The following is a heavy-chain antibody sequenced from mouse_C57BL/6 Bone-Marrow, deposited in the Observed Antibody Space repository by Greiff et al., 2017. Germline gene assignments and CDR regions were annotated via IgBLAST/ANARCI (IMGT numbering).Heavy chain of an antibody. CDR3: ASENDGYYVTFLFAY. Sequence: QVQLQQPGTELVKPGASVKLSCKASGYTFTSYWMHWVKQRPGQGLEWIGNINPSNGGTNYNEKFKSKATLTVDKASSTAYMQLSSLTSEDSAVYYCASENDGYYVTFLFAYWGQGTLVTVSA. D-gene: IGHD2-3*01. J-gene: IGHJ3*01. V-gene: IGHV1-53*01. CDR1: GYTFTSYW. CDR2: INPSNGGT.